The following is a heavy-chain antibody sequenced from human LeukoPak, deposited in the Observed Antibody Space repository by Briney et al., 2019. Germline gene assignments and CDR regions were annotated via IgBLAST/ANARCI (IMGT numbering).Heavy chain of an antibody. CDR2: IKGDGSTN. Sequence: GGSLRLSCAASGFSFSSSWMTWVRQAPGKGLEWVAHIKGDGSTNKYVDSVKGRFTISRDNTKNSLFLQLNSLRAEDTAVYYCVRDRGWFHFDLWGQGTLVTVSS. D-gene: IGHD3-10*01. J-gene: IGHJ4*02. CDR3: VRDRGWFHFDL. V-gene: IGHV3-7*01. CDR1: GFSFSSSW.